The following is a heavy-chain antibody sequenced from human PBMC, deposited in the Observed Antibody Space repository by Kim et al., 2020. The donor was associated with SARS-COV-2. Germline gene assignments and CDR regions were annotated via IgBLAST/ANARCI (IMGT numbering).Heavy chain of an antibody. Sequence: LSLTCAASGFTFSSYAMHWVRQAPGKGLEWVAVISYDGSNKYYADSVKGRFTISRDNSKNTLYLQMNSLRAEDTAVYYCARNQQRVYWGQGTLVTVS. J-gene: IGHJ4*02. V-gene: IGHV3-30*04. D-gene: IGHD6-13*01. CDR1: GFTFSSYA. CDR3: ARNQQRVY. CDR2: ISYDGSNK.